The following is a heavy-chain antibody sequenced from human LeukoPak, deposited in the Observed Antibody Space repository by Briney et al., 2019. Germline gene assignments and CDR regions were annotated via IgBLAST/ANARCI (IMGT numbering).Heavy chain of an antibody. CDR3: AREVDSAMVNAFDF. J-gene: IGHJ3*01. Sequence: ASVKVSCKASGYTFTYYGINRVRLAPGQGLEWMGWVSGYNGNTRYAQNFQGRLTLTTDTSTNIAYMELMRLRSDDTAVYYCAREVDSAMVNAFDFWGQGTLVTVSS. CDR1: GYTFTYYG. CDR2: VSGYNGNT. V-gene: IGHV1-18*01. D-gene: IGHD5-18*01.